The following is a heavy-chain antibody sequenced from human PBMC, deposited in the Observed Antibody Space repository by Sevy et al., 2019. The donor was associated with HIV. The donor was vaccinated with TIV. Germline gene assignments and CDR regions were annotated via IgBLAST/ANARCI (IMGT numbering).Heavy chain of an antibody. CDR3: ARAGIAVAGFDY. CDR1: GFTFSSYG. J-gene: IGHJ4*02. V-gene: IGHV3-33*01. D-gene: IGHD6-19*01. CDR2: IWDDGSNK. Sequence: GGSLRLSCAASGFTFSSYGMHWVRQAPGKGLEWLAVIWDDGSNKYYADSVKGRFTISRDNSKNTLYLQMNSLRAEDMAEYYCARAGIAVAGFDYWGQGTLVTVSS.